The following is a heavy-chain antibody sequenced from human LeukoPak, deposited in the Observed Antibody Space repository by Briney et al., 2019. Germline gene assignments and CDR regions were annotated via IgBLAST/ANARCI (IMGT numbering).Heavy chain of an antibody. CDR3: ARDPITIFGVVIHGAFDI. D-gene: IGHD3-3*01. V-gene: IGHV1-2*02. Sequence: ASVKVSCKASGYTFTGYYMHWVRPAPGQGLEWMGWINPNSGGTNYAQKFQGRVTMTRDTSISTAYMELSRLRSDDTAVYYCARDPITIFGVVIHGAFDIWGQGTMVTVSS. CDR2: INPNSGGT. J-gene: IGHJ3*02. CDR1: GYTFTGYY.